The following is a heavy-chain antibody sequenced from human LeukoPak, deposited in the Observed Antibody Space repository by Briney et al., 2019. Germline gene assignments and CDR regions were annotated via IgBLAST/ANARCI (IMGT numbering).Heavy chain of an antibody. CDR1: GFTFSSYW. V-gene: IGHV3-74*01. CDR3: ARLDIVVVVALDY. Sequence: GGSLRLSCAASGFTFSSYWMHWVRQAPGKGLVWVSRINSDGSSTSYADSVKGRFTISRDNAKNSLYLQMNSLRAEDTAVYYCARLDIVVVVALDYWGQGTLVTVSS. J-gene: IGHJ4*02. CDR2: INSDGSST. D-gene: IGHD2-15*01.